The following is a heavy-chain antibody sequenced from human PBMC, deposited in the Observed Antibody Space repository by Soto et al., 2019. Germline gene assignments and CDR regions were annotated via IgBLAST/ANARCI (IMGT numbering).Heavy chain of an antibody. Sequence: QITLKESGPPLVKPTQTLTLTCTFSGFSLSTSGVGVGWIRQPPGKALEWLALIYWDDDKRYSPSLKSRLTITKDTPKNLVVLTMTNIDPVDTATYYCAHGTHDYGDYVGAFDIWGQGTMVTVSS. V-gene: IGHV2-5*02. J-gene: IGHJ3*02. CDR1: GFSLSTSGVG. CDR2: IYWDDDK. CDR3: AHGTHDYGDYVGAFDI. D-gene: IGHD4-17*01.